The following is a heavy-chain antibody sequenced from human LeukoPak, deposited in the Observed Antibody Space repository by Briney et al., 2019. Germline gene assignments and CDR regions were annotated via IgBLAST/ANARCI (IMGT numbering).Heavy chain of an antibody. D-gene: IGHD3-10*01. CDR1: RFSFSNYW. Sequence: GGSLRLSCAASRFSFSNYWMHWVRQAPGKGLVWVSRVKSDGSNPSYADSVKGRFTISRDNAENMLYLQMNTLGAEDTAVYYCARDIVSGSGSLDYWGQGTLVAVSS. J-gene: IGHJ4*02. CDR2: VKSDGSNP. CDR3: ARDIVSGSGSLDY. V-gene: IGHV3-74*01.